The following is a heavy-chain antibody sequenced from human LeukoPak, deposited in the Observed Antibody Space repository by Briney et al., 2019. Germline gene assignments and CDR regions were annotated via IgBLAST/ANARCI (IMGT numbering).Heavy chain of an antibody. CDR3: ARSDHNFWSGSYTFDI. V-gene: IGHV4-38-2*01. J-gene: IGHJ3*02. CDR1: GYSISGDKS. Sequence: SETLSLTCAVSGYSISGDKSWGWIRQPPGKGLEWIGSIYHSGSTYYNPSLKSRVTISVDTSKNQFSLKLSSVTAADTAVYYCARSDHNFWSGSYTFDIWGQGTMVTVSS. D-gene: IGHD3-3*01. CDR2: IYHSGST.